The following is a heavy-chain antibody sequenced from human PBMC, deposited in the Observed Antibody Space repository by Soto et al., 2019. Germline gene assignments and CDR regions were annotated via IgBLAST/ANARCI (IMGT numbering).Heavy chain of an antibody. J-gene: IGHJ6*02. D-gene: IGHD3-3*01. V-gene: IGHV1-18*04. CDR1: GYTFTSYG. Sequence: ASVKVSCKASGYTFTSYGISWVRQAPGQGLEWMGWISAYNGNTNYAQKLQGRVTMTTDTSTSTAYMELRSLRSDDTAVYYCARPYYDFWSGYYKDYYYGMDVWGQGTTVTVS. CDR2: ISAYNGNT. CDR3: ARPYYDFWSGYYKDYYYGMDV.